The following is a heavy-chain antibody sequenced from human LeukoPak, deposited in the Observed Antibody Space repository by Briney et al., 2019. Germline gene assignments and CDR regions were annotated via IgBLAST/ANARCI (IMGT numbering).Heavy chain of an antibody. D-gene: IGHD5-12*01. CDR2: ISYDGSNK. V-gene: IGHV3-30-3*01. CDR3: ARDAQWLRYYDY. J-gene: IGHJ4*02. CDR1: GFTFSSYA. Sequence: GGSLRLSCAASGFTFSSYAMHWVRQAPGKGLEWVAVISYDGSNKYYADSVKGRFTISRDNSKNTLYLQMNSLRAEDTAVYYCARDAQWLRYYDYWGQGTLVTVS.